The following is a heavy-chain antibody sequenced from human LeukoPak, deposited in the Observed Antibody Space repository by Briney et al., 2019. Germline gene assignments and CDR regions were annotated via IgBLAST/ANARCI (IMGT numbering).Heavy chain of an antibody. D-gene: IGHD2-2*01. Sequence: PSETLSLTCTVSGGSISSSSYYWGWIRQPPGKGLEWIGSIYYSGSTYYNPSLKSRVTISVDTSENQFSLNLSSVTAADTAVYYCASRRWEDIVVVPAAVFDYWGQGTLVTVSS. CDR1: GGSISSSSYY. CDR2: IYYSGST. CDR3: ASRRWEDIVVVPAAVFDY. V-gene: IGHV4-39*01. J-gene: IGHJ4*02.